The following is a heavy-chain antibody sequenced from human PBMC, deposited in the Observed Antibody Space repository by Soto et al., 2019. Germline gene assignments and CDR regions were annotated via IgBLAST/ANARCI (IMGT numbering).Heavy chain of an antibody. Sequence: QVQLVESGGGVVQLGRSLRLSCAASGFTFSRYGMHWVRQAPGKGLVWVALISYDGRNKYYVDPVKGRFTISRVNSKNTLYMEMNSLRGEDTAVYYCARGGSAWSLDYWGQGTLVTVSS. CDR3: ARGGSAWSLDY. CDR2: ISYDGRNK. J-gene: IGHJ4*02. V-gene: IGHV3-30*04. D-gene: IGHD6-19*01. CDR1: GFTFSRYG.